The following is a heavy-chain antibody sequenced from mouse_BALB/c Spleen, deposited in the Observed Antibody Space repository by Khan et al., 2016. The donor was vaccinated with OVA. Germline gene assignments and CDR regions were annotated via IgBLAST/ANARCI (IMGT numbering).Heavy chain of an antibody. CDR3: ARQPYYHYNIRDY. D-gene: IGHD2-10*01. V-gene: IGHV2-6-1*01. J-gene: IGHJ4*01. CDR1: GFSLTNYG. Sequence: QMQLEESGPGLVAPSQSLSITCTISGFSLTNYGVHWVRQPPGKGLEWLVVIWSDGSTTYNSALKSRLTISTDNSKRQVFLKMNSLQTDDTGMYFCARQPYYHYNIRDYWGQGTSVTVSS. CDR2: IWSDGST.